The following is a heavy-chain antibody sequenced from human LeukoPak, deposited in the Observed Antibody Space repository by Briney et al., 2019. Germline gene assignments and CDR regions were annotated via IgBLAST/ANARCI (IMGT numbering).Heavy chain of an antibody. V-gene: IGHV3-74*01. Sequence: RGSLRLSCAASGFTFSNYWMHWVRQAPGKGLVWVSRITSDGSSTNYADSVKGRFTISRDNAKNTLYLQMNSLRAEDTAVYYCARDGSLPDYWGQGTLVTVSS. CDR1: GFTFSNYW. CDR2: ITSDGSST. J-gene: IGHJ4*02. CDR3: ARDGSLPDY.